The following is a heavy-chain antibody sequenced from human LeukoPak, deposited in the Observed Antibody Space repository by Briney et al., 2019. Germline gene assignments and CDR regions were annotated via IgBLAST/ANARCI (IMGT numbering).Heavy chain of an antibody. CDR1: GFTFSIYA. CDR2: IKSKTNGGTI. CDR3: TTVGRSWNFDY. Sequence: GGSLRLSCAVSGFTFSIYAMTWVRQAPGKGLEWIARIKSKTNGGTIDYAAPVKGRFTISRDDSKDTPYLQMNSLKIEDAAVYYCTTVGRSWNFDYWGQGTLVTVSS. V-gene: IGHV3-15*01. D-gene: IGHD6-13*01. J-gene: IGHJ4*02.